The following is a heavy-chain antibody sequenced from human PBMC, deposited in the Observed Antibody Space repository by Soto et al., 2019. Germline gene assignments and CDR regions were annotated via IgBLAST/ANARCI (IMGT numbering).Heavy chain of an antibody. Sequence: QVQLVQSGAEVKKPGASVKVSCKASGYTFTSYGISWVRQAPGQGLEWTGWINPYNGNTNYAQKLQGSVTMTTDTAPTTAYIELRSVGSDDTAVYYCARDWFGIEYWGQGTLVTVSS. V-gene: IGHV1-18*01. J-gene: IGHJ4*02. D-gene: IGHD3-16*01. CDR3: ARDWFGIEY. CDR2: INPYNGNT. CDR1: GYTFTSYG.